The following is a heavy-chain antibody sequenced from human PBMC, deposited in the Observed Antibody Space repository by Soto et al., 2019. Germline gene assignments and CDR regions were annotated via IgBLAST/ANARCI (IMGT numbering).Heavy chain of an antibody. D-gene: IGHD4-17*01. Sequence: PSETLSLTCTVSGGSISSGGYYWSWIRQRPGKGLEWIGYIYYSGSTYYNPSLKSRVTISVDTSKNQFSLKLSSVTAADTAVYYCARKAVTTTPGNWFDPWGQGTLVTVS. CDR2: IYYSGST. J-gene: IGHJ5*02. CDR3: ARKAVTTTPGNWFDP. V-gene: IGHV4-31*03. CDR1: GGSISSGGYY.